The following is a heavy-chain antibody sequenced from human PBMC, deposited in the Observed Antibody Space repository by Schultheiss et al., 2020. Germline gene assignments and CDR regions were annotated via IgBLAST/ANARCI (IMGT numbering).Heavy chain of an antibody. J-gene: IGHJ4*02. CDR3: ASHGPADYSSSRNGIPGNQDFDF. CDR2: IYYSGST. D-gene: IGHD6-13*01. Sequence: LVKPTQTLTLTCTFSGFSLSTSGMCVSWIRQPPGKGLEWIGYIYYSGSTNYNPSLKSRVTMSLDTSKNQFSLKLSSVTAADTAVYYCASHGPADYSSSRNGIPGNQDFDFWGQGTLVTVSS. CDR1: GFSLSTSGMC. V-gene: IGHV4-61*08.